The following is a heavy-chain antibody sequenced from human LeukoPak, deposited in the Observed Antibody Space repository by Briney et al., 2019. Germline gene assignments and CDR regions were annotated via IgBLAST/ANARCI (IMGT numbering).Heavy chain of an antibody. D-gene: IGHD6-13*01. V-gene: IGHV4-34*01. CDR2: INHSGST. CDR1: GGSFSGYY. J-gene: IGHJ4*02. CDR3: ARSPAAGTFIFDY. Sequence: SETLSLTCAVYGGSFSGYYWSWIRQPPGKGLEWIGEINHSGSTNYNPSLKSRVTISVDTSKNQFSLKLSSVTAADTAVYYCARSPAAGTFIFDYWGQGTLVTVSS.